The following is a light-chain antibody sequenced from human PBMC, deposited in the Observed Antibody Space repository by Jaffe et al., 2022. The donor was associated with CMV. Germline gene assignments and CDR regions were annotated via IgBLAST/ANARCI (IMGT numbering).Light chain of an antibody. J-gene: IGKJ1*01. CDR2: KAS. CDR1: QSISVW. Sequence: DIQMTQSPSTLSASVGDRVTISCRASQSISVWLAWYQQKPGKAPKLLIYKASSLESGVPSRFSGSGSGTEFTLTISCLQPDDFATYYCQQYNTYSRAFGQGTKVEMK. CDR3: QQYNTYSRA. V-gene: IGKV1-5*03.